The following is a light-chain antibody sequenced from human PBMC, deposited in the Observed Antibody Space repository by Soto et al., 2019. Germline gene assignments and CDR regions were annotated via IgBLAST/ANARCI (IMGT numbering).Light chain of an antibody. Sequence: DVLMTLSPSSVSASVGDRVTISCQASQGISRSLAWYQQKPGKAPKLLIYAASSLPSGVPSWFSGSGFGTDFTLTISSLQPEDSAIYYCQQADTFPITFGQGTDWRL. V-gene: IGKV1D-12*01. J-gene: IGKJ5*01. CDR3: QQADTFPIT. CDR1: QGISRS. CDR2: AAS.